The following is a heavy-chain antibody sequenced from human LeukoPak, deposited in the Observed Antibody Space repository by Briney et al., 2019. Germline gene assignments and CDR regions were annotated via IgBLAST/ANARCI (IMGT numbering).Heavy chain of an antibody. Sequence: ASVTVSCKASGYSFVGYYIHWIRQAPGQGLEWLGWMNPDTGGRKLAQKFQDRVTLTRDTSINTAYMELNSLQSDDTAVYFCARDRVEMSTSPSFFDNWGQGSLITVSS. D-gene: IGHD5-24*01. CDR1: GYSFVGYY. CDR2: MNPDTGGR. J-gene: IGHJ4*02. V-gene: IGHV1-2*02. CDR3: ARDRVEMSTSPSFFDN.